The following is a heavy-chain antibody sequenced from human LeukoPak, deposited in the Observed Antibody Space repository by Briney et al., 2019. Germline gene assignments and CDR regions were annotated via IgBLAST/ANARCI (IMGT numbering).Heavy chain of an antibody. V-gene: IGHV3-7*01. Sequence: PGGSLRLSCAASGFSFSSYWMSWVRQAPGKGLEWVANIKQDGSEKYYADSVKGRFTISRDNAKNSLYLQMNSLRAEDTAVYYCARDWYVDTAMVYYFDYWGQGTLVTVSS. CDR2: IKQDGSEK. CDR1: GFSFSSYW. D-gene: IGHD5-18*01. CDR3: ARDWYVDTAMVYYFDY. J-gene: IGHJ4*02.